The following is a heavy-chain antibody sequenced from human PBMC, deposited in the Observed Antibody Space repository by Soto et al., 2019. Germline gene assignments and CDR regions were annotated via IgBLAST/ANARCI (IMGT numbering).Heavy chain of an antibody. Sequence: QVQLQESGPGLVKPSQTLSLTCTVSGDSMGSGGHYCNWIRLLPGKGLEWIGYIYYSGATHYNPSLRGRVSISIDTSNNQFSLRLISVTAADTALYFCARDKDLEPTVWGYWGQGTQVTVSS. J-gene: IGHJ4*02. CDR3: ARDKDLEPTVWGY. CDR1: GDSMGSGGHY. D-gene: IGHD7-27*01. V-gene: IGHV4-31*03. CDR2: IYYSGAT.